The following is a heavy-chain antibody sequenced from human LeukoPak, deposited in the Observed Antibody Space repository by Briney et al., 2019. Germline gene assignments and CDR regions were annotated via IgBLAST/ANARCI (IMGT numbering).Heavy chain of an antibody. CDR1: GGSISSHY. J-gene: IGHJ4*02. CDR3: ANHRAKRDCSVGSCYSDYYFDY. CDR2: IYYSGST. V-gene: IGHV4-59*11. Sequence: SEALSLTCTVSGGSISSHYWSWIRQPPGKGLEWIGYIYYSGSTNYNPSLKSRVTISVDTSKNQFSLKLSSVTAADTAVYYCANHRAKRDCSVGSCYSDYYFDYWGQETLVTFSS. D-gene: IGHD2-15*01.